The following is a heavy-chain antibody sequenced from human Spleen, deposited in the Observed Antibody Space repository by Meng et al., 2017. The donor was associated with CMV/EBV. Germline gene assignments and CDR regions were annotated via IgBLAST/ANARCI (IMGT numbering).Heavy chain of an antibody. CDR1: GYDVTSNW. D-gene: IGHD4-17*01. V-gene: IGHV5-51*01. J-gene: IGHJ2*01. CDR2: IYPGDSDT. Sequence: SGYDVTSNWIGWVRQMPGKGLEWMGIIYPGDSDTRYSPSFQGQVTISADKSISTAYLQWSSLKASDTAMYYCARPHDYGVSYWYFDLWGRGTLVTVSS. CDR3: ARPHDYGVSYWYFDL.